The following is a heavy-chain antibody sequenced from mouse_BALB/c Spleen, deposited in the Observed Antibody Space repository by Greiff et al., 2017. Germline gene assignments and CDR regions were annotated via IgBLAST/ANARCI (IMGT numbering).Heavy chain of an antibody. CDR1: GYSITSDYA. CDR2: ISYSGST. Sequence: VQLKESGPGLVKPSQSLSLTCTVTGYSITSDYAWNWIRQFPGNKLEWMGYISYSGSTSYNPSLKSRISITRDTSKNQFFLQLNSVTTEDTATYYCARPYYGSSYRYFDVWGAGTTVTVSS. CDR3: ARPYYGSSYRYFDV. V-gene: IGHV3-2*02. D-gene: IGHD1-1*01. J-gene: IGHJ1*01.